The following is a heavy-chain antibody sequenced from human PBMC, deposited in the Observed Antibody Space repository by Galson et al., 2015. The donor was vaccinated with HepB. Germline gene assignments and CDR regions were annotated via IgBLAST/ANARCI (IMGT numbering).Heavy chain of an antibody. CDR1: GFIFRSYW. CDR2: IKQDGSEK. D-gene: IGHD4-17*01. CDR3: AKSSLTTVTTWFLGPVNYSDY. J-gene: IGHJ4*02. Sequence: SLRLSCAASGFIFRSYWMNWVRQAPGKGLEWVANIKQDGSEKYYVDSVKGRFTISRDNAEKSLFLQMNSLRAEDTAVYYCAKSSLTTVTTWFLGPVNYSDYWGQGTLATVSS. V-gene: IGHV3-7*03.